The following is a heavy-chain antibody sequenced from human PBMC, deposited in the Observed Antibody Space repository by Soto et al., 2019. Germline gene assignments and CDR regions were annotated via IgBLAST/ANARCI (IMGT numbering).Heavy chain of an antibody. CDR3: AAAYCGGECYPMGHDAFDI. CDR1: GYTFTSCG. D-gene: IGHD2-21*01. CDR2: ISAYNGNT. Sequence: QVQLVQSGAEVKKPGASVKVSCKASGYTFTSCGISWVRQAPGQGLEWMAWISAYNGNTNYAQKLQGRVTMTTDTSTSTAYMALRSLRSDDTAVYYCAAAYCGGECYPMGHDAFDIWGQGTMVTVSS. V-gene: IGHV1-18*01. J-gene: IGHJ3*02.